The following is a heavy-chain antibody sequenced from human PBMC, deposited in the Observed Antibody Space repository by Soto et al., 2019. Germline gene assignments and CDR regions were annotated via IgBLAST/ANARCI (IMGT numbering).Heavy chain of an antibody. CDR2: ISYDGSNR. CDR3: AVVTPRIAGGRSPFDY. Sequence: QVQLVESGGGVVQPGRSLRLSCAASGFTFSSYGMHWVRQAPGKGLEWVAVISYDGSNRYYADSVKGRFTISRDNSKNTLYLQMNSLRAEDTAVYYCAVVTPRIAGGRSPFDYWGQGTLVTVSS. J-gene: IGHJ4*02. V-gene: IGHV3-30*03. D-gene: IGHD1-26*01. CDR1: GFTFSSYG.